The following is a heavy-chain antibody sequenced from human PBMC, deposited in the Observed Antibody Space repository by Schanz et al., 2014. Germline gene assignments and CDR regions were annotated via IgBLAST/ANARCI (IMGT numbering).Heavy chain of an antibody. Sequence: QGQLVESGGEVKKPGASVKVSCKASGYIFIGYFIHWVRQAPEQGLEWMGWINPGSGDTKYSPKFQGRVTMTRDTSITTAYMELNRLTYDDTAVYYCARDDGFSSGWGQGTLVTVSS. CDR1: GYIFIGYF. V-gene: IGHV1-2*02. CDR2: INPGSGDT. CDR3: ARDDGFSSG. D-gene: IGHD6-19*01. J-gene: IGHJ4*02.